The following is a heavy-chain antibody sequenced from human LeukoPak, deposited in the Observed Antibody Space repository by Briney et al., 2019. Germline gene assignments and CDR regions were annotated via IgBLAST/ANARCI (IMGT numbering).Heavy chain of an antibody. V-gene: IGHV3-23*05. J-gene: IGHJ4*02. CDR2: IITSGSNT. CDR3: AKREYNFWSGYFF. D-gene: IGHD3-3*01. CDR1: GFIFSHYD. Sequence: PGGSLRLSCAPSGFIFSHYDMTWVRQAPGKGLEWVSGIITSGSNTYYADSVKGRFTISRDNSKNTLYLQMNSLRAEDTAVYYCAKREYNFWSGYFFWGQGTLVTVSS.